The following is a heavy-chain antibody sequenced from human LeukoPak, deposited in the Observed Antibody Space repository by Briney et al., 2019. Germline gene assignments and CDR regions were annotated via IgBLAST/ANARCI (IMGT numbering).Heavy chain of an antibody. J-gene: IGHJ4*02. D-gene: IGHD3-16*01. CDR2: INSDGSST. CDR1: GFAFSSYW. CDR3: AREGASITDFDY. V-gene: IGHV3-74*01. Sequence: GGSLRLSCAASGFAFSSYWMHWVRQAPGKGLVWVSRINSDGSSTSYADSVKGRFTISRDNAKNTLYLQMNSLRAEDTAVYYCAREGASITDFDYWGQGTLVTVSS.